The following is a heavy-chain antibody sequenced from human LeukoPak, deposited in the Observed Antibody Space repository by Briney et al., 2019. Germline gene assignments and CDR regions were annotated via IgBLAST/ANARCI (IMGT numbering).Heavy chain of an antibody. V-gene: IGHV4-59*01. CDR3: VRGGIVGTTARVPLFDY. D-gene: IGHD1-26*01. J-gene: IGHJ4*02. CDR2: IYFSGST. Sequence: SETLSLTCTVSGGXISSYYWSWVRQPPGKGLEWIGYIYFSGSTNYDPSLKSRVTMSVNTSKNQFSLKLSSLTAADTAVYYCVRGGIVGTTARVPLFDYWGQGTLVTVSS. CDR1: GGXISSYY.